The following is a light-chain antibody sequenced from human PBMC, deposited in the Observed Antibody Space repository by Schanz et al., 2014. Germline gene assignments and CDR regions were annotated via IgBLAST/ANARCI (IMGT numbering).Light chain of an antibody. V-gene: IGLV2-11*01. CDR3: SSYTSSSTYV. CDR1: SSDVGGYEY. J-gene: IGLJ1*01. Sequence: QSALTQPRSVSGSPGQSVAISCTGTSSDVGGYEYVSWYQQHPGKAPKLMIYDVSKRPSGVPDRFSGTKSGNTASLTISGLQADDEADYYCSSYTSSSTYVFGTGTKLTVL. CDR2: DVS.